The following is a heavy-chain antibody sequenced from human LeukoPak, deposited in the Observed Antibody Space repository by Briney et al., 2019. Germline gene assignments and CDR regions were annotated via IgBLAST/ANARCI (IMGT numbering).Heavy chain of an antibody. CDR3: ATESKGFGELFSFYY. Sequence: ASVKVSCKVSGYTLTELSMHWVRQAPGKGLEWMGGFDPEDGETIYAQKFQGRVTMTEDTSTDTAYMELSSLRSEDTAVYYCATESKGFGELFSFYYWGQGTLVTVSS. J-gene: IGHJ4*02. V-gene: IGHV1-24*01. CDR2: FDPEDGET. D-gene: IGHD3-10*01. CDR1: GYTLTELS.